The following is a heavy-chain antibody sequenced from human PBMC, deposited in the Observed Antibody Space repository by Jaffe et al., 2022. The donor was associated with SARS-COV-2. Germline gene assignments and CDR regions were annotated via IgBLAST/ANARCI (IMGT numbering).Heavy chain of an antibody. CDR1: GYRFTNYW. J-gene: IGHJ3*02. CDR3: ARPKVRDGYSGAYDVFDI. Sequence: EVQLVQSGAEVKKPGQSLKISCKGSGYRFTNYWIGWVRQMPGKGLEWMGIIYPGDSDTRYSPSFQGQVSISADKSISTAYLQWSSLKASDTAMYYCARPKVRDGYSGAYDVFDIWGQGTMVTVSS. CDR2: IYPGDSDT. V-gene: IGHV5-51*01. D-gene: IGHD1-26*01.